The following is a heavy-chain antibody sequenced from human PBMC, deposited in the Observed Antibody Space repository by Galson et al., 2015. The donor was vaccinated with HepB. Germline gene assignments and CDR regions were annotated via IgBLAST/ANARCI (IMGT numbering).Heavy chain of an antibody. D-gene: IGHD3-22*01. CDR1: GFTFDDYA. V-gene: IGHV3-9*01. CDR2: ISWNSGSI. CDR3: AKGLFPHSPLDAFDI. J-gene: IGHJ3*02. Sequence: SLRLSCAASGFTFDDYAMHWVRQAPGRGLEWVSGISWNSGSIGYADSVKGRFTISRDNAKNSLYLQMNSLRAEDTALYYCAKGLFPHSPLDAFDIWGQGTMVTVSS.